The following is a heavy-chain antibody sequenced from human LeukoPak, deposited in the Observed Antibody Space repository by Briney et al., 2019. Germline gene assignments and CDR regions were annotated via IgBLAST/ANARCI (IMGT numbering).Heavy chain of an antibody. V-gene: IGHV1-18*01. J-gene: IGHJ4*02. Sequence: ASVKVSCKAPGYTFRNYGITWVRQAPGQGLEWVGWIGTYNGNTDYAQKFQGRVIMTADTSTTTAHMELRSLRSDDTAVYYCARGRLKRVPFTKVAGALDYWGQGTRVTVS. CDR3: ARGRLKRVPFTKVAGALDY. D-gene: IGHD6-19*01. CDR2: IGTYNGNT. CDR1: GYTFRNYG.